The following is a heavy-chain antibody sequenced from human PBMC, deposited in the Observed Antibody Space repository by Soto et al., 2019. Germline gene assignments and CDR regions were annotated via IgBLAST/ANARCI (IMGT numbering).Heavy chain of an antibody. CDR3: AKSGQSSWANMDV. V-gene: IGHV3-23*01. J-gene: IGHJ6*02. CDR2: ISGSGDKT. D-gene: IGHD2-2*01. CDR1: GYTFSSYA. Sequence: GGSLRLSCAASGYTFSSYAINWVRQAPGKGLEWVSTISGSGDKTYYADSVKGRFTISRDNSKNTLSLQMNSLRAEDTAVYYCAKSGQSSWANMDVWGQGTTVTVSS.